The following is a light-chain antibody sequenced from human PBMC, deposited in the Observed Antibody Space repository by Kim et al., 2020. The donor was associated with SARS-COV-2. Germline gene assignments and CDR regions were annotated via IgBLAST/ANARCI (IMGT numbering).Light chain of an antibody. CDR3: QQYDNWPPST. Sequence: SPGERATLSCRASQGVRTELAGYQQKPGQAPGLLIYGASTRATGIPARFSGSGSGTDFTLTIGSLQSENFAVYFGQQYDNWPPSTFGEGTRLEIK. CDR2: GAS. J-gene: IGKJ5*01. V-gene: IGKV3D-15*01. CDR1: QGVRTE.